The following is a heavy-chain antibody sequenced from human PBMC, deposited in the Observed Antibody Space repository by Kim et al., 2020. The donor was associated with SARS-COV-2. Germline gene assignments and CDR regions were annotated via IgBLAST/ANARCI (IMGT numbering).Heavy chain of an antibody. V-gene: IGHV3-33*01. D-gene: IGHD2-2*01. CDR1: GFTFSSYG. CDR3: ARGGDRYCSSTSCYDRFDP. CDR2: IWYDGSNK. J-gene: IGHJ5*02. Sequence: GGSLRLSCAASGFTFSSYGMHWVRQAPGKGLEWVAVIWYDGSNKYYADSVKGRFTISRDNSKNTLYLQMNSLRAEDTAVYYCARGGDRYCSSTSCYDRFDPWGQGTLVTVSS.